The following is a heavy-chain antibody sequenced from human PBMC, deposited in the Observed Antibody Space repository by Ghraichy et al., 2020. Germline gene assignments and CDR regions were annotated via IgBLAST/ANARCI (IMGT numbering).Heavy chain of an antibody. D-gene: IGHD6-19*01. CDR2: IYYGGST. V-gene: IGHV4-59*01. CDR3: ARRRYSSGWNYWYFDL. Sequence: SETLSLTCTVSGGSMSSYYWSWIRQPPGKGLEWIGYIYYGGSTNYNPSLKSRVTISVDTSKNQFSLRLSSVTAADTAVHYCARRRYSSGWNYWYFDLWGRGTLVTVSS. CDR1: GGSMSSYY. J-gene: IGHJ2*01.